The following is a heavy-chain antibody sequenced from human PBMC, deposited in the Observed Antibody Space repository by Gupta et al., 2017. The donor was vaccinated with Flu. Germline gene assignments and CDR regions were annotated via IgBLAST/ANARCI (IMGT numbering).Heavy chain of an antibody. Sequence: QVQLQESGPGLVKPSETLSLTCTVSGGSINNYYWSWIRQPPGKGLEFVGHIYYSGSTHYNPSLKNRVTISIDTSMQQFSLKLTSVTAADTAVYYCAKGGYYDSGSYVYFGNWGQGTRVTVSS. CDR2: IYYSGST. CDR3: AKGGYYDSGSYVYFGN. V-gene: IGHV4-59*01. CDR1: GGSINNYY. J-gene: IGHJ4*02. D-gene: IGHD3-10*01.